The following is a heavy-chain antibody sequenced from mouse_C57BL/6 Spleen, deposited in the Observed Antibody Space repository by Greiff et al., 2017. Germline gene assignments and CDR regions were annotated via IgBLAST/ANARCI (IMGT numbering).Heavy chain of an antibody. CDR2: IYPGSGST. J-gene: IGHJ2*01. D-gene: IGHD1-1*01. CDR3: AREIYYYGSSHDYFDY. V-gene: IGHV1-55*01. CDR1: GYTFTSYW. Sequence: QVQLQQPGAELVKPGASVKMSCKASGYTFTSYWITWVKQRPGQGLEWIGDIYPGSGSTNYNEKFKSKATLTVDTSSSTAYMQLSSLTSEDSAVYSCAREIYYYGSSHDYFDYWGQGTTLTVSS.